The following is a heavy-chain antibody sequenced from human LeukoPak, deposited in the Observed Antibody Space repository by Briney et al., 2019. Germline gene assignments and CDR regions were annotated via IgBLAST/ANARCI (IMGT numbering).Heavy chain of an antibody. CDR1: GYTFTSYG. CDR2: ISAYNGNT. CDR3: ARELNTVVRGVTSCYFDY. J-gene: IGHJ4*02. V-gene: IGHV1-18*04. Sequence: ASVKVSCKASGYTFTSYGISWVRQAPGQGLEWMGWISAYNGNTNYAQKLQGRVTMTTDTSTSTAYMELRSLRSDDTVVYYCARELNTVVRGVTSCYFDYWGQGTLVTVSS. D-gene: IGHD3-10*01.